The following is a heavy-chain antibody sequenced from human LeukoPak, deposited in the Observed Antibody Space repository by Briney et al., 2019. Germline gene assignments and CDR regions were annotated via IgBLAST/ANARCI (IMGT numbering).Heavy chain of an antibody. D-gene: IGHD4-23*01. Sequence: SETLSLTCTVSGGSIRNYYWNWIRQPPGKGLEWIGYIHYSGSTNYNPSLKSRVTISVDTSKNQFSLRLRSVTAADTAVYYCARGTSVVTPYWYFDLWGRGTLVTVSS. J-gene: IGHJ2*01. CDR2: IHYSGST. V-gene: IGHV4-59*01. CDR3: ARGTSVVTPYWYFDL. CDR1: GGSIRNYY.